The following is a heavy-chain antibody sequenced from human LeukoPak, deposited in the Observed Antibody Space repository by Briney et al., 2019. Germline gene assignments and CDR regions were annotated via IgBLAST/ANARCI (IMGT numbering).Heavy chain of an antibody. CDR1: GYTFTGYY. Sequence: ASVKVSCKASGYTFTGYYMHWVRQAPGQGLEWMGWINPNSGGTNYAQKFQGRVTMTRDTSISTAYMELSRLRSDDTAVYYCARGWVVGTNYYYYGMDVWGQGTTVTVSS. D-gene: IGHD2-21*01. J-gene: IGHJ6*02. CDR3: ARGWVVGTNYYYYGMDV. V-gene: IGHV1-2*02. CDR2: INPNSGGT.